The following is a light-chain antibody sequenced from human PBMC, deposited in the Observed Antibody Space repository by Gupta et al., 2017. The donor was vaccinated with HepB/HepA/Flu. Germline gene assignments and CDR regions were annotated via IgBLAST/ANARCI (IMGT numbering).Light chain of an antibody. CDR1: QSVSSNY. J-gene: IGKJ2*01. CDR3: QQDCGSPVQ. V-gene: IGKV3-20*01. Sequence: EIVLTQSPGTLSLSPGERAALSCWASQSVSSNYLAWYQQKPGQPPRLLIYGASTRATGIPDRFSGSAFGTAFTLTISRLDPEDSAVYYCQQDCGSPVQFGQGTKLEIK. CDR2: GAS.